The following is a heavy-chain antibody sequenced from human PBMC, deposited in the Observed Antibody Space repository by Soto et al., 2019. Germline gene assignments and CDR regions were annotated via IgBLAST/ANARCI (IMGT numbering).Heavy chain of an antibody. CDR2: TNAGNGNT. V-gene: IGHV1-3*01. D-gene: IGHD4-17*01. CDR3: ARRAVTSTFDY. CDR1: GYTFTSYA. Sequence: QVQLVQSGAEVKKPGASVKVSCKASGYTFTSYAMHSVRQAPGQRLEWMGWTNAGNGNTKYSQKFQGRVTITRDTSASTAYMELSSLRSEDTAVYYCARRAVTSTFDYWGQGTLVTVSS. J-gene: IGHJ4*02.